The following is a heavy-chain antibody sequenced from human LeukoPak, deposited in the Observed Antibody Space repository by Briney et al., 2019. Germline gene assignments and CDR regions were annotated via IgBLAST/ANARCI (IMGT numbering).Heavy chain of an antibody. CDR3: AKGWGFNI. CDR2: TYYRSKWYS. D-gene: IGHD3-16*01. J-gene: IGHJ3*02. Sequence: SPTLSLTCAISGDSASSNTAAWNWIRQSPSKGLEWLGRTYYRSKWYSDYAVSVKSRITITPDTSKNQFSLQLNSVTPEDTAVYYCAKGWGFNIWGQGTMVTVSS. CDR1: GDSASSNTAA. V-gene: IGHV6-1*01.